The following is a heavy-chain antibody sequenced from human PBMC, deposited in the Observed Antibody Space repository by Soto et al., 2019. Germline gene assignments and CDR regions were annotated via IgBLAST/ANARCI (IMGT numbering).Heavy chain of an antibody. J-gene: IGHJ3*02. V-gene: IGHV3-66*01. Sequence: GGSLRLSCAASGFTVSSNYMGWVRQAPGKGLEWVSFIYSGGSTYYADSVKGRFTVSRDNSKNTLYLQMNSLRAEDTAVYYCAREHVVTAAFDIWGQGTMVTVSS. CDR3: AREHVVTAAFDI. CDR1: GFTVSSNY. CDR2: IYSGGST. D-gene: IGHD2-21*02.